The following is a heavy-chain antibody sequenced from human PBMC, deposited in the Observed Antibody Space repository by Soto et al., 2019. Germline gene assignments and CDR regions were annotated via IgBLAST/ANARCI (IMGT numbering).Heavy chain of an antibody. Sequence: GGSLRLSCAASGFTFSSYAMHWVRQAPGKGLEWVAVISYDGSNKYYADSVKGRFTISRDNSKNTLYLQMNSLRAEDTAVYYCARDGGYNPFFDYWGQGTLVTVSS. V-gene: IGHV3-30-3*01. CDR1: GFTFSSYA. CDR3: ARDGGYNPFFDY. D-gene: IGHD5-12*01. CDR2: ISYDGSNK. J-gene: IGHJ4*02.